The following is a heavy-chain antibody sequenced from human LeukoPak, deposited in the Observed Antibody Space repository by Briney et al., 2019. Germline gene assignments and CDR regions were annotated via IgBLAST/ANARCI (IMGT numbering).Heavy chain of an antibody. CDR3: ARGSLAGTTGTTGFDY. Sequence: ASVKVSSKACGCTFTGYYLHWVRQAPGQGLEWMGRIHPNGGGTSYAQKFQGTVTKTRDTSITTAYMELSSLISDDTAVYYCARGSLAGTTGTTGFDYWGLGTLVTVSS. V-gene: IGHV1-2*06. CDR1: GCTFTGYY. D-gene: IGHD1-1*01. J-gene: IGHJ4*02. CDR2: IHPNGGGT.